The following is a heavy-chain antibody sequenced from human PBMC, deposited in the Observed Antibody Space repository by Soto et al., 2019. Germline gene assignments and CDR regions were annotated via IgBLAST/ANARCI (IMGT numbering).Heavy chain of an antibody. CDR2: ANPILSMT. J-gene: IGHJ4*02. CDR3: ATSYGSGYLAFDF. D-gene: IGHD3-10*01. Sequence: QVQLVQSGAEVKRPGSSVKVSCKASGDTFNFYSINWVRQAPGLGLEWMGRANPILSMTNYAQRFQGRATXTXDXXTSTAYMELSGLTSADTAIYYCATSYGSGYLAFDFWGQGALVTVSS. V-gene: IGHV1-69*04. CDR1: GDTFNFYS.